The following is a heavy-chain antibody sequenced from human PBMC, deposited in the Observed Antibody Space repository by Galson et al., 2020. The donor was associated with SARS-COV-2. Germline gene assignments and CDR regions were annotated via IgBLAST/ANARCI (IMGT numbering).Heavy chain of an antibody. CDR2: IIWNGGST. CDR3: ASEAIFFGRWFDP. Sequence: GGPLRPPCAPPGFTFDDYGMSWARQAPGKGLEWVSGIIWNGGSTVYADAVKGRFTISRDNAKNSLYLQMNSLRAEDTPLYHCASEAIFFGRWFDPWGHGTLVTVSS. V-gene: IGHV3-20*01. J-gene: IGHJ5*02. CDR1: GFTFDDYG. D-gene: IGHD3-9*01.